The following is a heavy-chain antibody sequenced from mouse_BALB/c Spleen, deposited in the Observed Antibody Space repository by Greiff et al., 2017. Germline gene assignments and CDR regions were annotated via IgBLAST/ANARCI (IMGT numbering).Heavy chain of an antibody. CDR1: GYTFSSYW. D-gene: IGHD1-1*01. J-gene: IGHJ4*01. CDR3: ARRDYYYGSSYEYYAMDY. Sequence: QVQLQQSGAELMKPGASVKISCKATGYTFSSYWIEWVKQRPGHGLEWIGEILPGSGSTNYNEKFKGKATFTADTSSNTAYMQLSSLTSEDSAVYYCARRDYYYGSSYEYYAMDYWGQGTSVTVSS. CDR2: ILPGSGST. V-gene: IGHV1-9*01.